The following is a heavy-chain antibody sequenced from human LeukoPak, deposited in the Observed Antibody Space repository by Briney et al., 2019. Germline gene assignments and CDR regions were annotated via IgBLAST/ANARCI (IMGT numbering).Heavy chain of an antibody. J-gene: IGHJ6*03. CDR3: ARQLSEYQLLFRHYYYYMDV. CDR1: GGSISSSNW. CDR2: IYHSGST. Sequence: SGTLSLTCAVSGGSISSSNWWSWVRQPPGKGLEWIGEIYHSGSTNYNPSLKSRVTISVDTSKNQFSLKLSSVTAADTAVYYCARQLSEYQLLFRHYYYYMDVWGKGTTVTVSS. D-gene: IGHD2-2*01. V-gene: IGHV4-4*02.